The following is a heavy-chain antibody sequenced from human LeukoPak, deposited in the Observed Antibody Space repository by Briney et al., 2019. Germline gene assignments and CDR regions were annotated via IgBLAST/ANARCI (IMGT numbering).Heavy chain of an antibody. J-gene: IGHJ4*02. Sequence: PGGSLRLSCAASGFTFSSYGMNWVRQAPGKGLEWVSYISSTSSTIYYADSVKGRFTISRDNVKNSLFLQMNSLRDDDTAAYFCARDYIWDYDYWGQGTLVTVSS. CDR2: ISSTSSTI. CDR1: GFTFSSYG. V-gene: IGHV3-48*02. CDR3: ARDYIWDYDY. D-gene: IGHD1-7*01.